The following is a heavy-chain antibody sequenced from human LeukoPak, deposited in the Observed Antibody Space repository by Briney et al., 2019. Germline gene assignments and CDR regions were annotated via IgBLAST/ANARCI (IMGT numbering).Heavy chain of an antibody. CDR1: GASISSGAYY. CDR3: ARDRTGYFFDD. CDR2: IYDSGTT. Sequence: SQTLSLTCTVSGASISSGAYYWSWIRQHPGKGLEWIGYIYDSGTTYYNPSLKSRVTISLHTSESQFSLKLSSMTAADTAVYFCARDRTGYFFDDWGQGTLVTVSS. V-gene: IGHV4-31*03. J-gene: IGHJ4*02.